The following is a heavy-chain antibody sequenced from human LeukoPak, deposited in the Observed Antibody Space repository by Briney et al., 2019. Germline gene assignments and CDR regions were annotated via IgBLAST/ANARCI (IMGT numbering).Heavy chain of an antibody. CDR1: GFTLSSYG. CDR2: IRYDGSNK. D-gene: IGHD6-13*01. CDR3: AKANGIAAAAHRGWFDP. Sequence: GGSLRLSCAASGFTLSSYGMDWVRQAPGKGLEWVAFIRYDGSNKYYADSVKGRFTISRDNSKNTLYLQMNSLRAEDTAVYYCAKANGIAAAAHRGWFDPWGQGTLVTVSS. V-gene: IGHV3-30*02. J-gene: IGHJ5*02.